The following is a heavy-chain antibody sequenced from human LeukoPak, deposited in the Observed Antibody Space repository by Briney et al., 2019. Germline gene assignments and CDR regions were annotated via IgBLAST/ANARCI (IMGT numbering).Heavy chain of an antibody. V-gene: IGHV3-7*01. J-gene: IGHJ3*02. CDR2: IKQDGSEK. D-gene: IGHD4-23*01. CDR3: ARSYGGNLYDAFDI. CDR1: GFTFSNYW. Sequence: GGSLRLSCAASGFTFSNYWMSWVRQAPGKGLEWVANIKQDGSEKDYVDSVKGRFTISRDNSKNTLYLQMNSLRAEDTAVYYCARSYGGNLYDAFDIWGQGTMVTVSS.